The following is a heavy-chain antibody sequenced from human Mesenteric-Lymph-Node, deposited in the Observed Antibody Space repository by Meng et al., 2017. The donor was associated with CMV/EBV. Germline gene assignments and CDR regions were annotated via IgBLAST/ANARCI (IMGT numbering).Heavy chain of an antibody. D-gene: IGHD6-19*01. CDR3: ARDDIAVAGPYFDY. CDR2: IYYSGRT. V-gene: IGHV4-39*07. J-gene: IGHJ4*02. Sequence: SETLSLTCTVSGGSISSSSYYWGWIRQPPGKGLEWIGSIYYSGRTYYNPSLKSRVTISVDTSKNQFSLKLSSVTAADTAVYYCARDDIAVAGPYFDYWGQGTLVTVSS. CDR1: GGSISSSSYY.